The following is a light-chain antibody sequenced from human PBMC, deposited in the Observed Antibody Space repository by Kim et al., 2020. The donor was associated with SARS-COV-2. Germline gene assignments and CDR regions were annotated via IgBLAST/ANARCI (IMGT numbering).Light chain of an antibody. CDR2: DVS. CDR1: SSDVGGNKY. V-gene: IGLV2-14*03. CDR3: SSYTTNNTLV. J-gene: IGLJ3*02. Sequence: GQSITISCTGTSSDVGGNKYVSWYQQHPGKAPKVTIYDVSNRPSGVSNRFSGSKSGNTASLTISGLQAEDEADYYCSSYTTNNTLVFGGGTQLTVL.